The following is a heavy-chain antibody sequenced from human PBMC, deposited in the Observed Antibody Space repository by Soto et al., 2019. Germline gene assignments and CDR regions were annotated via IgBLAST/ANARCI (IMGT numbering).Heavy chain of an antibody. Sequence: GGSLRLSCAASGFTFDDYAMHWVRQAPGKGLEWVSGISWNSGSIGYADSVKGRFTISRDNAKNSLYLQMNSLRAEDTALYYCAKDVIAVAGTHYYYYMDVWGKGTTVTVSS. J-gene: IGHJ6*03. CDR2: ISWNSGSI. D-gene: IGHD6-19*01. CDR3: AKDVIAVAGTHYYYYMDV. CDR1: GFTFDDYA. V-gene: IGHV3-9*01.